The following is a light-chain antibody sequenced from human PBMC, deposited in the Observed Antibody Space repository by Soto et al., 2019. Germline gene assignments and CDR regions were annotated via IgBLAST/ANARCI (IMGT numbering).Light chain of an antibody. J-gene: IGLJ1*01. CDR2: QDS. V-gene: IGLV3-1*01. Sequence: SYELTQPPSVSVSPGQTASITCSGDKLGDKYACWYQQKPGQSPVLVIYQDSKRPSGIPERFSGSNSGNTATLTISGTQAIDEADYYCQVWYSSTNYVFGTGTKVTVL. CDR1: KLGDKY. CDR3: QVWYSSTNYV.